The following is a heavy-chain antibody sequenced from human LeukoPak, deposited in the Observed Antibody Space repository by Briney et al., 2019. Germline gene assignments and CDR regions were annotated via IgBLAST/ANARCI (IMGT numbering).Heavy chain of an antibody. V-gene: IGHV1-69*13. CDR3: ARVPPDCSGGSCYSTNNWFDP. CDR2: IIPIFGTA. D-gene: IGHD2-15*01. J-gene: IGHJ5*02. Sequence: SVKVSCKASGGTFSSYAISWVRQAPGQGLEWMGGIIPIFGTANYAQKFQGRVTITADESTSTAYMELSSLRSEDTAVYYRARVPPDCSGGSCYSTNNWFDPWGQGTLVTVSS. CDR1: GGTFSSYA.